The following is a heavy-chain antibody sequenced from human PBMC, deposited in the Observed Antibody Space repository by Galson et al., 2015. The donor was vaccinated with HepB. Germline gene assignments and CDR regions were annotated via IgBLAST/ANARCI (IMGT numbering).Heavy chain of an antibody. D-gene: IGHD3-10*01. Sequence: LRLSCAASGFTFDDYGMHWVRQVPGKGLEWVSLISWDVSETHYAESVRGRFTISRDNSKKSLYLQMNSLRPEDTALYYCAKSLVGVSYGLDVWGQGTPVTVSS. CDR3: AKSLVGVSYGLDV. V-gene: IGHV3-43*01. CDR2: ISWDVSET. CDR1: GFTFDDYG. J-gene: IGHJ6*02.